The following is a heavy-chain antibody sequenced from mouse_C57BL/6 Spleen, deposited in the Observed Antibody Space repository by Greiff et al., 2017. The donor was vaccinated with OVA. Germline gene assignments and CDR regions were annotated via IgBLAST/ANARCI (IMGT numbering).Heavy chain of an antibody. CDR1: GFSLTSYG. D-gene: IGHD2-5*01. Sequence: VKLMESGPGLVQPSQSLSITCTVSGFSLTSYGVHWVRQSPGKGLEWLGVIWSGGSTDYNAAFISRLSISKDNSKSQVFFKMNSLQADDTAIYYCARKGYSNYEGFAYWGQGTLVTVSA. J-gene: IGHJ3*01. CDR2: IWSGGST. V-gene: IGHV2-2*01. CDR3: ARKGYSNYEGFAY.